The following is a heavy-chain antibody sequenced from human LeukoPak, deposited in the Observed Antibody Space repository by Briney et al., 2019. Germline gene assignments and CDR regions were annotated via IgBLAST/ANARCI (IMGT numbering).Heavy chain of an antibody. J-gene: IGHJ4*02. CDR3: ARDLSGVTGYTYGRGIDY. CDR2: INWNGGST. Sequence: GGSLRLSCAASGFTFDDYGMSWVRQAPGKGLEWVSGINWNGGSTGYADSVKGRFTISRDNAKNSLYPQMNSLRAEDTAVYYCARDLSGVTGYTYGRGIDYWGQGTLVTVSS. CDR1: GFTFDDYG. V-gene: IGHV3-20*04. D-gene: IGHD5-18*01.